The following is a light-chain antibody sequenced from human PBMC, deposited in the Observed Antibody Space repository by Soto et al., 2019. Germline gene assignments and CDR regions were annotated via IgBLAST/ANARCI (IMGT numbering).Light chain of an antibody. V-gene: IGLV4-69*01. CDR2: LDSDGSH. CDR3: QTWGTGIHVV. Sequence: QPVLTQSPSASASLGASVKLTCTLSSGHSSYAIAWHQQQPEKGPRYLMKLDSDGSHTKGDAIPDRFSGSSSGAERHLTISSLQSEDEADCYCQTWGTGIHVVFGGGTKLTVL. CDR1: SGHSSYA. J-gene: IGLJ2*01.